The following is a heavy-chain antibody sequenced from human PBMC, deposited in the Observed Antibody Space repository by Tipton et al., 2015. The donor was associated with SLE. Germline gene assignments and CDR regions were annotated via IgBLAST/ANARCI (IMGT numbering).Heavy chain of an antibody. D-gene: IGHD2-15*01. CDR3: ASHRTPYCNGGSCFSV. V-gene: IGHV4-31*01. Sequence: TLSLTCTVSGVSITSGGSYWSWIRQHPGKGLEWIGYIYYRGTTSYNPSLKSPVIMSMDTSKNQFSLNLSSVTAADTAVYYCASHRTPYCNGGSCFSVWGQGAPVTVSS. J-gene: IGHJ4*02. CDR1: GVSITSGGSY. CDR2: IYYRGTT.